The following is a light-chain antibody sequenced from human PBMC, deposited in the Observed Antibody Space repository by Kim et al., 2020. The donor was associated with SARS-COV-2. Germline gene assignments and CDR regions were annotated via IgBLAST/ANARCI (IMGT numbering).Light chain of an antibody. V-gene: IGLV1-47*01. CDR3: AAWDVGLGVLA. J-gene: IGLJ3*02. CDR2: KNN. Sequence: QSALTQPPSASGTPGQRVTISCSRSTSDIGNNYVYWYQQFPGTAPKLLIYKNNERPSGVPDRFSGSWSATSASLAISGLRSEDEADYYCAAWDVGLGVLAFGGGTKVTVL. CDR1: TSDIGNNY.